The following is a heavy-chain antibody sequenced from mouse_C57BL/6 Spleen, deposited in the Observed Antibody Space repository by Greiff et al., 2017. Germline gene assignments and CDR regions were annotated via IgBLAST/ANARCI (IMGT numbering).Heavy chain of an antibody. CDR3: ARYDGYYGGYFDY. CDR2: IWTGGGT. Sequence: VKLMESGPGLVAPSQSLSITCTVSGFSFTSYAISWVRQPPGKGLEWLGVIWTGGGTNYNSALKSRLSISKDNSKSQVFLKMNSLQTDDTARYYCARYDGYYGGYFDYWGQGTTLTVSS. V-gene: IGHV2-9-1*01. CDR1: GFSFTSYA. J-gene: IGHJ2*01. D-gene: IGHD2-3*01.